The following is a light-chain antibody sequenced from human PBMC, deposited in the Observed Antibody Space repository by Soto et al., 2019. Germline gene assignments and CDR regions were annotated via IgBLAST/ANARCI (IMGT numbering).Light chain of an antibody. CDR2: DTS. Sequence: IVLTQSPASLSLSPVERATLSCGASHTIASVYLAWYQHKPGLAPRLLIYDTSIRATGIPDRFTGSGSGTDFTLTISRLEPEDFAVYYCQQYDTLLTFGGGTKVDIK. CDR1: HTIASVY. J-gene: IGKJ4*01. V-gene: IGKV3D-20*01. CDR3: QQYDTLLT.